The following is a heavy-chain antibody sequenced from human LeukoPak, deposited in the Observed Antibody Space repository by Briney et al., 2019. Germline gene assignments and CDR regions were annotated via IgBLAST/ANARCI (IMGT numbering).Heavy chain of an antibody. D-gene: IGHD2-15*01. V-gene: IGHV3-23*01. CDR1: GFTFSSYD. J-gene: IGHJ4*02. Sequence: PGGSLRLSCAASGFTFSSYDMSWVRQAPGKGLEWVSVSSGSGTGGYTHYADSVKGRFTISRDNSKNTLYLQMNSLRAEDTAVYYCASHDPCRGGTCYGFGYWGQGTLVTASP. CDR3: ASHDPCRGGTCYGFGY. CDR2: SSGSGTGGYT.